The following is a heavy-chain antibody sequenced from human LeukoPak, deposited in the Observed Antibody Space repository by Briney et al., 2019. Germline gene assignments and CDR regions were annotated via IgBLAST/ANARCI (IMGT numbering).Heavy chain of an antibody. J-gene: IGHJ4*02. Sequence: SETLSLTCTVSGGSISSSLYHWGWIRQSPGKNLEWLGSIYYTGTTHYNPSLKSRVTISVDTSKNQFSLKLSSVTAADTAVYYCARDLWKLRSGDSYCTNGVCEGDYWGQGTLVTVSS. CDR1: GGSISSSLYH. V-gene: IGHV4-39*07. CDR3: ARDLWKLRSGDSYCTNGVCEGDY. D-gene: IGHD2-8*01. CDR2: IYYTGTT.